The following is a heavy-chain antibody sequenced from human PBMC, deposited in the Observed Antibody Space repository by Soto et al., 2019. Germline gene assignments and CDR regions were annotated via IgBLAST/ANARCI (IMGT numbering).Heavy chain of an antibody. Sequence: ASVKVACKGSGYTVSSYYIQGVRQAPGQGLEWMGIINPSGGSTSYAQKFQGRVTMTRDTSTSTVYMELSSLRSEATAVYYCAREFESPYWGQGTLVTVSS. J-gene: IGHJ4*02. V-gene: IGHV1-46*03. CDR3: AREFESPY. CDR2: INPSGGST. CDR1: GYTVSSYY. D-gene: IGHD3-10*01.